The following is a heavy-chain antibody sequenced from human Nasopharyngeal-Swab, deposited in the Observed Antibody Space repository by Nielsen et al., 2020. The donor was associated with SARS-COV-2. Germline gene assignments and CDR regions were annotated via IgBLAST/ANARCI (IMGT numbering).Heavy chain of an antibody. J-gene: IGHJ6*02. CDR1: GYTFTRYY. D-gene: IGHD1-26*01. CDR3: ARVGATLFYYYGMDV. Sequence: ASVKVSCKASGYTFTRYYIHWVRQAPGQGLEWMGIINPGGGSARYSQNFQGRVTMTRDTSTNTVYMELYSLTSEDTAVYYCARVGATLFYYYGMDVWGQGTTVTVSS. V-gene: IGHV1-46*01. CDR2: INPGGGSA.